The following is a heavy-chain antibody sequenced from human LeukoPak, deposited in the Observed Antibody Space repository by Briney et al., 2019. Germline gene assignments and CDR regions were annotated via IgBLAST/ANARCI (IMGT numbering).Heavy chain of an antibody. D-gene: IGHD7-27*01. Sequence: GGSLRLSCAASGFSLSNYWMNWVRQAPGKGLEWVANIKQDGSEKNYVDSVRGRFTISRDNAKNSLVLQMNTLRDEDTAVYYCARGVWAPFDYWGQGTLVTVSS. CDR1: GFSLSNYW. V-gene: IGHV3-7*01. CDR2: IKQDGSEK. CDR3: ARGVWAPFDY. J-gene: IGHJ4*02.